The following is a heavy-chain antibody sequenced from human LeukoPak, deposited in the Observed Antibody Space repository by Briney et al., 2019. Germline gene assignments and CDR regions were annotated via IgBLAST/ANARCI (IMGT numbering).Heavy chain of an antibody. V-gene: IGHV1-69*04. CDR1: GGTFSSYA. D-gene: IGHD3-22*01. CDR2: IIPILGIA. Sequence: SVKVSCKASGGTFSSYAISWVRQAPGQGLEWMGRIIPILGIANYAQKLQGRVTMTTDTSTSTAYTELRSLRSDDTAVYYCARGDDSSGLERWGQGTLVTVSS. J-gene: IGHJ4*02. CDR3: ARGDDSSGLER.